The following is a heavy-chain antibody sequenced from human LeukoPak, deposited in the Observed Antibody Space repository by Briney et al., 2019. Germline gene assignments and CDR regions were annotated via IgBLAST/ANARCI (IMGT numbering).Heavy chain of an antibody. Sequence: PSETLSLTCTVSDGSISSSIYYWGWIRQPPGKGLEWIGTLSYSGSAYYNPSLKSRVTISGDPSKNQVSLRVYSVTAADTAVYYCARSVLGPYYFDLWGRGTLVTVSS. D-gene: IGHD7-27*01. CDR3: ARSVLGPYYFDL. J-gene: IGHJ2*01. CDR2: LSYSGSA. V-gene: IGHV4-39*07. CDR1: DGSISSSIYY.